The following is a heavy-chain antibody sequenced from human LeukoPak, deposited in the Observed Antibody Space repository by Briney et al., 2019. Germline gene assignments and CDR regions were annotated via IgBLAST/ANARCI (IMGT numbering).Heavy chain of an antibody. D-gene: IGHD6-19*01. CDR2: ITDSGDTT. Sequence: GGSLRLSCAASGFTFSSYAMRWVRQAPGKGLEWVSSITDSGDTTYYADSVKGRFTSSRDNSKNTLYLQMNSLRAEDTAVYYCAKGGWLEYWGQGTLVTVSS. CDR3: AKGGWLEY. V-gene: IGHV3-23*01. CDR1: GFTFSSYA. J-gene: IGHJ4*02.